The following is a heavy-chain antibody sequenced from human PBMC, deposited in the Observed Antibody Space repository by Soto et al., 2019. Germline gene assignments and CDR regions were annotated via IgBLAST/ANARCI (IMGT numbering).Heavy chain of an antibody. D-gene: IGHD2-15*01. J-gene: IGHJ4*02. V-gene: IGHV3-23*01. CDR3: AKDQRDCSGGSCYMVDY. CDR1: GFTFSSYA. CDR2: ISGSGGST. Sequence: GGSLRLSCAASGFTFSSYAMSWVRQAPGKGLEWVSAISGSGGSTYYADSVKGRFTISRDNSKNTLYLQMNSLRAEDTAVYYCAKDQRDCSGGSCYMVDYWGQGTLVTVSS.